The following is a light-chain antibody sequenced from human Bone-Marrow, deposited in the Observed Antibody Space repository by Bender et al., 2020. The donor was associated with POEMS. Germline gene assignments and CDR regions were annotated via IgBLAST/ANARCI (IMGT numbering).Light chain of an antibody. CDR3: GAWDDTLNGPV. J-gene: IGLJ3*02. CDR1: SSNIGDNY. CDR2: RSN. Sequence: QSVLTQPPSVSGTPGQTVSISCYGSSSNIGDNYVSWYYQLPGTAPKLLIYRSNQRPSGVTDRLSGSKSGTSASLAIGGLRSEDEADYYCGAWDDTLNGPVFGGGTKLTVL. V-gene: IGLV1-47*01.